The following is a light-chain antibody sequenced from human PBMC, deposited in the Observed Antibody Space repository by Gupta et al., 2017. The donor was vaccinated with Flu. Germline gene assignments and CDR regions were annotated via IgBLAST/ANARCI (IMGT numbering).Light chain of an antibody. V-gene: IGLV3-25*02. J-gene: IGLJ2*01. CDR3: QSADSSGTYVV. Sequence: SYELTQPPSVSVSPGQTARITCSGDALPKQYAYWYQQKPGQAPVLVIYKDSERPSGIAERFSGASSGTTVTLTIRGVQAEDEADYYCQSADSSGTYVVFGGGTKLTVL. CDR1: ALPKQY. CDR2: KDS.